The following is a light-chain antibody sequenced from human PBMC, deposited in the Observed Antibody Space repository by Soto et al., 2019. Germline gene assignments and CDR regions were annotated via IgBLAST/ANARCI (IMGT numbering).Light chain of an antibody. CDR1: QSVSSNY. CDR2: GAS. V-gene: IGKV3-20*01. J-gene: IGKJ5*01. CDR3: QQYGSSSIT. Sequence: ESVSTQSPGTLSLSPGERATLSCRASQSVSSNYLAWYQQKPGQAPRLLIYGASSRATGIPDRFSGSGSGTDFTLTISRLEPEDFAVYYCQQYGSSSITFGQGTRLEI.